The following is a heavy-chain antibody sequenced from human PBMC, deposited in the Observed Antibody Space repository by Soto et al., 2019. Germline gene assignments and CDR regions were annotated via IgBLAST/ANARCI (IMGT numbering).Heavy chain of an antibody. CDR3: ASAYLTGYYKANYGMDV. CDR1: GGSISSGDYY. D-gene: IGHD3-9*01. CDR2: IYYSGST. Sequence: SETLSLTCTVSGGSISSGDYYWSWIRQPPGKGLEWIGYIYYSGSTYYNPSLKSRVTISVDTSKNQFSLKLSSVTAADTAVYYCASAYLTGYYKANYGMDVWGQGTTVTVSS. V-gene: IGHV4-30-4*01. J-gene: IGHJ6*02.